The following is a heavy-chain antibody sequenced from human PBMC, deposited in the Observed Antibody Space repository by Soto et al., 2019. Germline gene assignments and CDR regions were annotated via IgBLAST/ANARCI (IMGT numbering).Heavy chain of an antibody. D-gene: IGHD4-17*01. J-gene: IGHJ6*02. V-gene: IGHV1-18*01. Sequence: ASVKVSCKAFGYTFTSYGISWVRQAPGQGLEWMGWISAYNGNTNYAQKLQGRVTMTTDTSTSTAYMELRSLRSDDTAVYYCARVPYGDYGQVYYYYGTDVWGQGTTVTVSS. CDR1: GYTFTSYG. CDR2: ISAYNGNT. CDR3: ARVPYGDYGQVYYYYGTDV.